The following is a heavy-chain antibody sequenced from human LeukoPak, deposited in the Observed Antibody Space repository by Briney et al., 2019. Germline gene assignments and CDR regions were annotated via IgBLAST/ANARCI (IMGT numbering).Heavy chain of an antibody. V-gene: IGHV1-46*01. Sequence: ASVKVSCKASGYTFTSYYMHWVRQAPGQGLEWMGITNPSGGSTSYAQKFQGRVTMTRDTSTSTVYMELSSLRSEDTAVYYCARDIAYCGGDCYSYYYYMDVWGKGTTVTVSS. D-gene: IGHD2-21*01. CDR2: TNPSGGST. CDR1: GYTFTSYY. J-gene: IGHJ6*03. CDR3: ARDIAYCGGDCYSYYYYMDV.